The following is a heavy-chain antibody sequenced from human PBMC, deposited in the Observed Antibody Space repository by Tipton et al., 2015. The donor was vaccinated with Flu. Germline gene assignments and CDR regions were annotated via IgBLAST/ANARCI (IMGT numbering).Heavy chain of an antibody. J-gene: IGHJ4*02. CDR2: IWYDGSNQ. CDR1: GFTVRSNY. CDR3: TKDRNGEGYFDY. Sequence: SLRLSCAASGFTVRSNYMTWVRQAPGKGLEWLALIWYDGSNQFYADSVKGRFTISRDNSANTLYLQMNSLRVEDTAMYYCTKDRNGEGYFDYWGQGALVTVSS. V-gene: IGHV3-33*06. D-gene: IGHD4-17*01.